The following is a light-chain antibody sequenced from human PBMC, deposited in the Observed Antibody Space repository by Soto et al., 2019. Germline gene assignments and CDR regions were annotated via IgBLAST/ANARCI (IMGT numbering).Light chain of an antibody. CDR2: DAS. V-gene: IGKV3-11*01. Sequence: DIILTQSPATLSLSPGARATLSCRASENIANYLLWFQQRPGQAPRLLIYDASNRASGAPARFSASGSGTDFTLTISRLETEDFAVFFCQQRKKWPYTFGQGTK. CDR1: ENIANY. CDR3: QQRKKWPYT. J-gene: IGKJ2*01.